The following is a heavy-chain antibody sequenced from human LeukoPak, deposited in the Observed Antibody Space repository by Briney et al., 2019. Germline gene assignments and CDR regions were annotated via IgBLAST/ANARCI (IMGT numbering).Heavy chain of an antibody. CDR1: GGSISSYY. Sequence: KPSETLSLTCTVSGGSISSYYWSWIRQPPGKGLEWIGYIYYSGSTNYNPSLKSRVIISVDTSKNQFSLKLSSVTAADTAVYYCARSIPGIAAAVTRWFDPWGQGTLVTVSS. V-gene: IGHV4-59*08. D-gene: IGHD6-13*01. J-gene: IGHJ5*02. CDR2: IYYSGST. CDR3: ARSIPGIAAAVTRWFDP.